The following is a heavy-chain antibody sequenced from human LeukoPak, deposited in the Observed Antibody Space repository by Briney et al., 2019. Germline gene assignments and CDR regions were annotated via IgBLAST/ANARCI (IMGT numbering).Heavy chain of an antibody. CDR2: IIPIFGTA. D-gene: IGHD2-15*01. J-gene: IGHJ3*02. Sequence: SVKVSCKASGGTFSSYAISWVRQAPGQGLEWMGGIIPIFGTANYAQKFRGRVTITADESTSTAYMELSSLRSEDTAVYYCARSRADIVVVVAATRSDAFDIWGQGTMVTVSS. CDR3: ARSRADIVVVVAATRSDAFDI. V-gene: IGHV1-69*13. CDR1: GGTFSSYA.